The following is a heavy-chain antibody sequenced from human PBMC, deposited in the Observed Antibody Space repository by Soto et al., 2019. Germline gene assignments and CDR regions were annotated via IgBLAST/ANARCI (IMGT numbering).Heavy chain of an antibody. V-gene: IGHV1-69*02. CDR3: ATTVLGYCSGGSCYHGMDV. CDR1: GGTFSSYT. D-gene: IGHD2-15*01. Sequence: QVQLVQSGAEVKKPGSSVKVSCKASGGTFSSYTISWVRQAPGQGLEWMGRIIPILGIANYAQKFQGRVTITEDKSTSTAYMELSSLRSEDTAVYYCATTVLGYCSGGSCYHGMDVWGQGTTVTVSS. J-gene: IGHJ6*02. CDR2: IIPILGIA.